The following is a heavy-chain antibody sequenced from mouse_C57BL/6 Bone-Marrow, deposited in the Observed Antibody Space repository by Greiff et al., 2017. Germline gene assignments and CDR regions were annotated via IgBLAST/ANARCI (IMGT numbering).Heavy chain of an antibody. J-gene: IGHJ2*01. V-gene: IGHV1-55*01. D-gene: IGHD2-10*02. CDR2: IYPGSGST. CDR1: GYTFTSYW. CDR3: ATKLSIPCYIDY. Sequence: QVQLKQPGAELVKPGASVKLSCKASGYTFTSYWITWVKQRPGQGLEWIGDIYPGSGSTNYNEQFKSKATLTVDTSSSTAYMQLSSLTSEDSEVSYFATKLSIPCYIDYWGQGTTLTVSS.